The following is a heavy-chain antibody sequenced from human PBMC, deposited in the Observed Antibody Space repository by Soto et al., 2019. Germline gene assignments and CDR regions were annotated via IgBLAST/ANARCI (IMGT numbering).Heavy chain of an antibody. CDR1: GGSISSYY. D-gene: IGHD1-26*01. J-gene: IGHJ5*01. CDR2: IYYSGST. Sequence: SETLSLTCTVSGGSISSYYWSWIRQPPGKGLEWIGYIYYSGSTNYNPSLKSRVTISVDTSKNQFSLNLNSVTPADTAVYYCVRLKGNSWLDFWGQGTLVTVSS. V-gene: IGHV4-59*08. CDR3: VRLKGNSWLDF.